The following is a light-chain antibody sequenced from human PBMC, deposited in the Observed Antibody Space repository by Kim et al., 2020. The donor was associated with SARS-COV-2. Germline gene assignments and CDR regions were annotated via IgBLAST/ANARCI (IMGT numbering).Light chain of an antibody. Sequence: SASLGDTVTITGRAGRNIDRWLAWYQQKPGQAPQLLIHTASTLQRGVPSRFSGTGSGTDFSLTIYGLQTEDFATYYCQHAKNFPYTFGQGTKLEI. V-gene: IGKV1D-12*01. CDR2: TAS. CDR3: QHAKNFPYT. CDR1: RNIDRW. J-gene: IGKJ2*01.